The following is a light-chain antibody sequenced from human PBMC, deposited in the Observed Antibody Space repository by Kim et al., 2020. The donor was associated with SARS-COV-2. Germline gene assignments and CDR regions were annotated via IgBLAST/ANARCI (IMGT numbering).Light chain of an antibody. CDR2: WAS. CDR1: QSVLYSSNNKNY. CDR3: QQYYATPFT. V-gene: IGKV4-1*01. J-gene: IGKJ4*01. Sequence: DIVMTQSPDSLAVSLGERATINCKSSQSVLYSSNNKNYLAWYQQKPGQSPKLLIYWASTRESGVPDRFSGSGSGTDFTLTINSLQTEDVAVYYCQQYYATPFTFGGGTKLEI.